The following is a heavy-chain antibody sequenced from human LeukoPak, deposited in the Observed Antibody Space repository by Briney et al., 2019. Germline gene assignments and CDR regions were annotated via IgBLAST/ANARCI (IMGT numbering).Heavy chain of an antibody. D-gene: IGHD3-22*01. CDR3: ASVVTSYDSSGSLDY. CDR1: GYTFTSYY. V-gene: IGHV1-46*01. J-gene: IGHJ4*02. CDR2: INPSGGST. Sequence: ASVKVSCKASGYTFTSYYMHWVRQAPGQGLEWMGIINPSGGSTSYAQKFQGRVTMTRDMSTSTVYMELSSLRSEDTAVYYCASVVTSYDSSGSLDYCGQGTL.